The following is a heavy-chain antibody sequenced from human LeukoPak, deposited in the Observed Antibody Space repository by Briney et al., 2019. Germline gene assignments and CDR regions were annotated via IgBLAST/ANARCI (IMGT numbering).Heavy chain of an antibody. J-gene: IGHJ4*02. CDR2: ISCSGGIT. CDR1: GFTFSSYA. V-gene: IGHV3-23*01. Sequence: GGPLRLSCAASGFTFSSYALSWVRQAPGKGLEWVSFISCSGGITYYADSVVKGRFTISRDSSKKTMYMQMNSLRAEDTAVYYCARGGSQPITMHVFDYWGQGTLVTVSS. D-gene: IGHD3-10*01. CDR3: ARGGSQPITMHVFDY.